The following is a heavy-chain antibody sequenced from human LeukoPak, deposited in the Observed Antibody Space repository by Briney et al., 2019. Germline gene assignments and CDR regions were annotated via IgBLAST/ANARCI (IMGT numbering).Heavy chain of an antibody. CDR1: GGSISGYY. CDR3: ARQALWFFDH. D-gene: IGHD2-21*01. V-gene: IGHV4-39*01. CDR2: VSYGGST. Sequence: PSETLSLTCSVSGGSISGYYWVWIRQPPGRGLEWIGSVSYGGSTYYSPSLESRVTISVDTSKNQFSLKLSSVTAADTAVYYCARQALWFFDHWGQGTLVTVSS. J-gene: IGHJ4*02.